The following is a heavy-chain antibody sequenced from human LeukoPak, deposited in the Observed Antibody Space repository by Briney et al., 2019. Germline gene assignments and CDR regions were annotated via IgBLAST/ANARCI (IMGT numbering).Heavy chain of an antibody. CDR2: INPSGGST. D-gene: IGHD3-22*01. Sequence: ASVKVCCKASGYTFTSYYMHWVRQAPGQGLEWMGIINPSGGSTSYAQKFQGRVTMTRDMSTSTVYMELSSLRSEDTAVYYCAREVYYDSSGYQGWFDPWGQGTLVTVSS. CDR1: GYTFTSYY. J-gene: IGHJ5*02. CDR3: AREVYYDSSGYQGWFDP. V-gene: IGHV1-46*01.